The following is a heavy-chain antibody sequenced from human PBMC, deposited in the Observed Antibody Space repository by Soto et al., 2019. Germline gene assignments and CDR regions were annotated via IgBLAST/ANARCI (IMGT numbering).Heavy chain of an antibody. J-gene: IGHJ4*02. Sequence: QVQLQESGPGLVKPSGTLSLTCAVSGGSISSSNWWSWVRQPPGKGLEWIGEIYHSGSTNYNPSLQSRVTISVDKSKNQFSLKLSSVTAADTAVYYCAWVFMGPRNGGYFDYWGQGTLVTVSS. CDR1: GGSISSSNW. CDR2: IYHSGST. V-gene: IGHV4-4*02. CDR3: AWVFMGPRNGGYFDY. D-gene: IGHD3-22*01.